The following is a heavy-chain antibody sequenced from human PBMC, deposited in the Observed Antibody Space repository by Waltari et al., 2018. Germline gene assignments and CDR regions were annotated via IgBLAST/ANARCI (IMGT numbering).Heavy chain of an antibody. D-gene: IGHD4-17*01. CDR2: INHSGST. V-gene: IGHV4-34*01. CDR1: GGSFSGYY. J-gene: IGHJ4*02. CDR3: ASRSHYGGNSGYYCDY. Sequence: QVQLQQWGAGLLKPSETLSLTCAVYGGSFSGYYWSWIRQPPGKGLGWIGEINHSGSTTHTPPPKSRVTISVDTSKTQFSRKLSSVTAADTAVYYCASRSHYGGNSGYYCDYWGQGTLVTVSS.